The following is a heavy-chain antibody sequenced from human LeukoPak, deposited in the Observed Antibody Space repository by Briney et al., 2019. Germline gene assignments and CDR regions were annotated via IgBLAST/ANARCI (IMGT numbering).Heavy chain of an antibody. D-gene: IGHD5-18*01. V-gene: IGHV3-33*01. J-gene: IGHJ4*02. CDR2: MWYDESNK. CDR3: ARERIQLWRTGDY. CDR1: GFPFSRYG. Sequence: QPGRSLRLSCATSGFPFSRYGMRWLRQAPGKGLEGEAVMWYDESNKDYADSVKGRFTIARDNSKNALDLQMNSLRAEDTAVYYCARERIQLWRTGDYWGQGTLVTVSS.